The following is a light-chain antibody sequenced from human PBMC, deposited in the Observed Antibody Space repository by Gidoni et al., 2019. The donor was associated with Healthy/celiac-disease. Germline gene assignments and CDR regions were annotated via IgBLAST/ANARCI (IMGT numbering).Light chain of an antibody. J-gene: IGLJ2*01. V-gene: IGLV2-14*01. CDR3: SSYTSSSTLVV. CDR2: DVS. CDR1: SSDVGGYNY. Sequence: QSALTQPASVSGSPGQSTTISCPGTSSDVGGYNYVSWYPQHPGKAPKLMFYDVSNRPSGVSNRFSGSKSGNTASLTISGLQAEDEADYYCSSYTSSSTLVVFGGGTKLTVL.